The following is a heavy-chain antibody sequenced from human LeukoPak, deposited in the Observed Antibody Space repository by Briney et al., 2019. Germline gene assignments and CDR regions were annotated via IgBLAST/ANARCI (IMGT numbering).Heavy chain of an antibody. Sequence: SETLSLTCAVYGGSFSGYYWSWIRQPPGKGLEWIGEINHSGSTNYNPSLKSRLTMSVDTSKNQFSLRLSSVTAADTAVYYCARDRGFGESYPGMTYFDYWGQGTLVTVSS. J-gene: IGHJ4*02. D-gene: IGHD3-10*01. CDR2: INHSGST. CDR1: GGSFSGYY. CDR3: ARDRGFGESYPGMTYFDY. V-gene: IGHV4-34*01.